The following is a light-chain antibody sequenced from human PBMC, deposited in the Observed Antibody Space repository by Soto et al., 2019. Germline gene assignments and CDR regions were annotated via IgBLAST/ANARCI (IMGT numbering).Light chain of an antibody. CDR1: SSDVGGYNY. CDR3: SSYTSSSTLV. Sequence: ALTQPASVSGSPGQSITISCTGTSSDVGGYNYVSWYQQHPGKAPKLMIYEVSNRPSGVSNRFSGSKSGNTASLTISGLQAQDEAAYYCSSYTSSSTLVFGTGTKVTVL. J-gene: IGLJ1*01. V-gene: IGLV2-14*01. CDR2: EVS.